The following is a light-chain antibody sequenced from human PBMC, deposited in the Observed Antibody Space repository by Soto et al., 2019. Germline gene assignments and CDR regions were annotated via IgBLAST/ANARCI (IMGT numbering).Light chain of an antibody. CDR2: AAS. V-gene: IGKV1-39*01. Sequence: DIQMTQSPSSLSASVGDRVTITCRASQSISNYLNWYQQKPGKAPKLLIYAASSLQSGVPSRFSGSGSGTDFTLTISSLQTEDFATYSFQQSYTTLFTFGPGTNVDIK. J-gene: IGKJ3*01. CDR3: QQSYTTLFT. CDR1: QSISNY.